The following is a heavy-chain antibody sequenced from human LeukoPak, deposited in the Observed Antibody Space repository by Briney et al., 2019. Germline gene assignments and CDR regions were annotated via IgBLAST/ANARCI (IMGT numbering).Heavy chain of an antibody. J-gene: IGHJ3*02. CDR2: IYHSGST. CDR1: GASISSSSYY. Sequence: SETLSLTCTVSGASISSSSYYWGWIRQPPEKGLEWIGSIYHSGSTYYNPSLKSRVTISVDTSKNQFSLKLSSVTAADTAVCYCARDARGAAAADDAFDIWGQGTMVTVSS. V-gene: IGHV4-39*07. CDR3: ARDARGAAAADDAFDI. D-gene: IGHD6-13*01.